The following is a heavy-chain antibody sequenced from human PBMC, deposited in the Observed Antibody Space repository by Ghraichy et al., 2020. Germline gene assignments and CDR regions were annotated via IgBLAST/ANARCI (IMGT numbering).Heavy chain of an antibody. CDR2: IYSGFGT. D-gene: IGHD4-11*01. Sequence: GGSLRLSCAASGFTVSNKYMTWVRQTPGKGLEWVSIIYSGFGTDYANSVKGRFTISRDSSANTLYLQMNSLRAEDTAVYFCAATITKTSYYYGMDVWGRGTTVTVSS. J-gene: IGHJ6*02. V-gene: IGHV3-53*01. CDR3: AATITKTSYYYGMDV. CDR1: GFTVSNKY.